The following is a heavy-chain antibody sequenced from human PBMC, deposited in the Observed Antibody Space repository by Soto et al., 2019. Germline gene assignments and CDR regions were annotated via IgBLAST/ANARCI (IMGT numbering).Heavy chain of an antibody. CDR1: GFTFSSYG. Sequence: HPGGSLRLSCAASGFTFSSYGMHWVRQAPGKGLEWVAVIWYDGSNKYCADSVKGRFTISRDNSKNTLYLQMNSLRAEDTAVYYCARDGYEGYYMDVWGKGTTVTVSS. CDR2: IWYDGSNK. J-gene: IGHJ6*03. V-gene: IGHV3-33*01. D-gene: IGHD5-18*01. CDR3: ARDGYEGYYMDV.